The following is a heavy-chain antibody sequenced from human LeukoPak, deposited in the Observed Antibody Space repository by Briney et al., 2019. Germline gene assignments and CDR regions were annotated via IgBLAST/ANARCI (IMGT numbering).Heavy chain of an antibody. CDR3: ARDGGDDSKVEGFFDY. CDR2: MNPNSGNT. CDR1: GYTFTSYD. J-gene: IGHJ4*02. D-gene: IGHD3-22*01. Sequence: GASVKVSCKASGYTFTSYDINWVRQATGQGLEWMGWMNPNSGNTGYAQKFQGRVTMTRNTSISTAYMELSSLRSEDTAVYYCARDGGDDSKVEGFFDYWGQGTLVTVSS. V-gene: IGHV1-8*01.